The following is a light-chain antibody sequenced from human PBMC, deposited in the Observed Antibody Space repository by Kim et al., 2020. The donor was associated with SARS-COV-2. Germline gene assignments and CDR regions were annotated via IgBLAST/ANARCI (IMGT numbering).Light chain of an antibody. V-gene: IGLV4-69*01. CDR1: SGHSSYA. CDR3: QTWGTGIVV. J-gene: IGLJ2*01. CDR2: LNSDGSH. Sequence: QPVLTQSPSASASLGASVKLTCTLSSGHSSYAIAWHQQQQEKGPRYLMKLNSDGSHSKGDGIPDRFSGSSSGAERYLTISSLQSEDEADYYCQTWGTGIVVFGGGTQLTVL.